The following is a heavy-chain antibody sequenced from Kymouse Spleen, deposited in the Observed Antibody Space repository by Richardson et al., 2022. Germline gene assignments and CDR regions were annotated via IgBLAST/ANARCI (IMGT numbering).Heavy chain of an antibody. CDR3: ARGGYDILTGYLFDY. CDR1: GGSFSGYY. J-gene: IGHJ4*02. D-gene: IGHD3-9*01. CDR2: INHSGST. Sequence: QVQLQQWGAGLLKPSETLSLTCAVYGGSFSGYYWSWIRQPPGKGLEWIGEINHSGSTNYNPSLKSRVTISVDTSKNQFSLKLSSVTAADTAVYYCARGGYDILTGYLFDYWGQGTLVTVSS. V-gene: IGHV4-34*01.